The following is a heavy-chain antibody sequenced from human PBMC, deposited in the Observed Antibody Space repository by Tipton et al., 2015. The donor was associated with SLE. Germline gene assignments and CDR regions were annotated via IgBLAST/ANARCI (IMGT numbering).Heavy chain of an antibody. Sequence: TLSLTCTVSGGSISSHYWRWIRQPPGKGLEWIGSVYYSASTNYNPSLKSRVTISVDTSKNQFSLKLSSVTAADTAVYYCARDSRWELPFDIWGQGTMVTVSS. D-gene: IGHD2-15*01. J-gene: IGHJ3*02. CDR3: ARDSRWELPFDI. V-gene: IGHV4-59*11. CDR2: VYYSAST. CDR1: GGSISSHY.